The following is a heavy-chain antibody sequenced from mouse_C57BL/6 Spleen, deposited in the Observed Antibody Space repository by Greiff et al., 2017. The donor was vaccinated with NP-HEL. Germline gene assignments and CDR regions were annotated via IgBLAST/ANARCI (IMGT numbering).Heavy chain of an antibody. D-gene: IGHD2-3*01. Sequence: EVMLVESGGGLVKPGGSLKLSCAASGFTFSSYAMSWVRQTPEKRLEWVATISDGGSYTYYPDNVKGRFTISRDNAKNNLYLQMSHLKSEDTAMYYCARDPHDGYSPAWFAYWGQGTLVTVSA. J-gene: IGHJ3*01. V-gene: IGHV5-4*01. CDR1: GFTFSSYA. CDR2: ISDGGSYT. CDR3: ARDPHDGYSPAWFAY.